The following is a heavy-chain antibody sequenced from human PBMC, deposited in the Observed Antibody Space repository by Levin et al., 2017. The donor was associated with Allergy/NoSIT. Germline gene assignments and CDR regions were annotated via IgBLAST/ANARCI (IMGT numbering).Heavy chain of an antibody. V-gene: IGHV3-23*01. CDR3: ARDVDSEAGSDYFNY. Sequence: HPGGSLRLSCRVSGLTFSAYTIGWVRQAPGRGLEWIASISATGQGIRYADSVRGRITVSRDNFKNTLFLQLDSLTAEDSALYYCARDVDSEAGSDYFNYWGRGTLVTVSS. J-gene: IGHJ4*02. CDR2: ISATGQGI. CDR1: GLTFSAYT. D-gene: IGHD6-19*01.